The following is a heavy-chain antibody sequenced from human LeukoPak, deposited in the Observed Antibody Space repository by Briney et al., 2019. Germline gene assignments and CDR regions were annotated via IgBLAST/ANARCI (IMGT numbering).Heavy chain of an antibody. CDR2: ISSSSSYI. CDR1: GFTFSSYS. V-gene: IGHV3-21*01. D-gene: IGHD3-22*01. Sequence: PGGSLRLSCAASGFTFSSYSMNWVRQAPGKGLEWVSSISSSSSYIYYADSVKGRFTISRDNAKNSLYLQMNSLRAEDTAVYYCARDIKWFFSWFDPWGQGTLVTVSS. CDR3: ARDIKWFFSWFDP. J-gene: IGHJ5*02.